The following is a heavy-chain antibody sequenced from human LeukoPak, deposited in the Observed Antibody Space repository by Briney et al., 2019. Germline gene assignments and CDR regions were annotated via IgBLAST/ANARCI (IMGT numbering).Heavy chain of an antibody. V-gene: IGHV3-21*01. CDR3: ARVPGDY. J-gene: IGHJ4*02. Sequence: GGSLRLSCAASGFTFSSYSMTWVRQAPGKGLEWVSSISPSSNYIYYADSLKGRFTISRDNAKNSLYLQMNSLRAEDTAVYYCARVPGDYWGQGTLVTVSS. CDR2: ISPSSNYI. D-gene: IGHD7-27*01. CDR1: GFTFSSYS.